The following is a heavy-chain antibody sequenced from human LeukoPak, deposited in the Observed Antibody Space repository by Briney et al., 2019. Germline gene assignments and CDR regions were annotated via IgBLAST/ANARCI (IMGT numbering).Heavy chain of an antibody. V-gene: IGHV4-4*09. J-gene: IGHJ5*02. Sequence: SETLSLTCTVSCGSISSYYWSWIRQPPGKGPEWIGYIYTSGSTNYIPSLKSRVTISVDTSKNQFSLKLSSVTAADTAVYYCARQLTTVTTEGWFDPWGQGTLVTVSS. CDR1: CGSISSYY. CDR2: IYTSGST. D-gene: IGHD4-11*01. CDR3: ARQLTTVTTEGWFDP.